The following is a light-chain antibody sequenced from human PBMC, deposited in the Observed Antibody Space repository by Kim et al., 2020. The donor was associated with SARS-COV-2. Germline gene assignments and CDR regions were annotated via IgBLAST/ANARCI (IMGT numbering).Light chain of an antibody. CDR2: AAS. Sequence: AYIGDRVTSTCRASQDNANSLAWYQQKPGKVPQVLIYAASTLQSGVPSRFSGSGSGTEFTLTIDSLQTEDVATYDCQKYNSAPWTLGPGTKVDIK. CDR3: QKYNSAPWT. V-gene: IGKV1-27*01. CDR1: QDNANS. J-gene: IGKJ1*01.